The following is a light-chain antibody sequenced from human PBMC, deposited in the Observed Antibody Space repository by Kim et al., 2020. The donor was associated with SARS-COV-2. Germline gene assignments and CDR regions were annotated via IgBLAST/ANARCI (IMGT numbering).Light chain of an antibody. Sequence: QSVLTQPPSVSAAPGQKVSIPCSGGSSNIGNNYVSWYQQFPGTAPKLLIYDNNKRPSGIPDRFSGSKSGTSATLGITGLQTGDEADYYCGTWDSSLSVVVFGGGTQLTVL. CDR3: GTWDSSLSVVV. CDR2: DNN. V-gene: IGLV1-51*01. CDR1: SSNIGNNY. J-gene: IGLJ3*02.